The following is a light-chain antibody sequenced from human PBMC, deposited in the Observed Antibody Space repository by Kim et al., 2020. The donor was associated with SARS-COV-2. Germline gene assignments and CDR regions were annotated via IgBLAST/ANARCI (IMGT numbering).Light chain of an antibody. Sequence: LSPGERPTLSCRASQSVSRSYLAWYQQKPGQAPRLLIYGASSRATGIPDRFSGSGSGTDFTLTISRLEPEDFAVYYCQQYGSSPYTFGQGTKLEIK. V-gene: IGKV3-20*01. J-gene: IGKJ2*01. CDR3: QQYGSSPYT. CDR1: QSVSRSY. CDR2: GAS.